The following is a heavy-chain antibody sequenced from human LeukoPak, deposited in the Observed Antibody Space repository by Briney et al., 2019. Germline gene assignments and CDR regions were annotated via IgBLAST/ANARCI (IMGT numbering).Heavy chain of an antibody. J-gene: IGHJ4*02. V-gene: IGHV3-23*01. CDR1: GFIFSNYL. CDR3: AKVGSLRGTSSPDY. D-gene: IGHD6-6*01. Sequence: GVSLRLSCAASGFIFSNYLMTWVRQAPGKGLDWVSSITHDAETTLYADSVKGRFTISRDNSKNTLYLQMNSLRDDDTAIYYGAKVGSLRGTSSPDYWGQGTLVTVSS. CDR2: ITHDAETT.